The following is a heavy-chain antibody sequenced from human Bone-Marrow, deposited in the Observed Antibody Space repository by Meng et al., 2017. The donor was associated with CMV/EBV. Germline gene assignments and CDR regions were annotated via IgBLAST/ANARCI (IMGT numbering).Heavy chain of an antibody. V-gene: IGHV4-38-2*02. CDR2: IFYGGST. CDR3: ARGLADFVEITVPDRPRSVAFDL. Sequence: GSLRLSCTVSDFSISRGYYWGWIRQPPGKGLEWIGNIFYGGSTFYNPSLKSRVSISFDTSENQFSLKLTSMSAADVAVYYCARGLADFVEITVPDRPRSVAFDLWGQGTMVTVSS. J-gene: IGHJ3*01. D-gene: IGHD2-15*01. CDR1: DFSISRGYY.